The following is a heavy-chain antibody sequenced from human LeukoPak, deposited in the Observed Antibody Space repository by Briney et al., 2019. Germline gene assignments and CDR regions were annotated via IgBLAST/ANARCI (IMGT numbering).Heavy chain of an antibody. D-gene: IGHD6-13*01. J-gene: IGHJ4*02. CDR1: RYTFTGYY. CDR3: ARDTSSWNPIVPPFDY. V-gene: IGHV1-2*02. CDR2: INPNSGGT. Sequence: ASVKVSCKASRYTFTGYYMHWVRQAPGQGLEGMGWINPNSGGTNYAQKFQGRVTMTRDTSISTAYMELSRLRSDDTAVYYCARDTSSWNPIVPPFDYWGQGILVTVSS.